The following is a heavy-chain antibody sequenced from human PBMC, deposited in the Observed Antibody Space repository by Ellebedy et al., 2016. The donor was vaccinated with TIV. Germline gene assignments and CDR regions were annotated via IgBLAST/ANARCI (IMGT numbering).Heavy chain of an antibody. CDR2: IKQDGSEK. V-gene: IGHV3-7*03. Sequence: GESLKISXAASGFTFSSYWMNWVRQAPGKGLEWVANIKQDGSEKDYVDSVKGRFTISRDNARNSLYLQMNSLRAEDTAVYFCARDAPIVEVPAAMRGNYHFYYGMDVWGQGTTVTVSS. CDR1: GFTFSSYW. J-gene: IGHJ6*02. D-gene: IGHD2-2*01. CDR3: ARDAPIVEVPAAMRGNYHFYYGMDV.